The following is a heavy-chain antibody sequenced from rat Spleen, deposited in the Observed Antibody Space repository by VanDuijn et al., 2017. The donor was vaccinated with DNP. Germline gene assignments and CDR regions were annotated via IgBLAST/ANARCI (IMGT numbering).Heavy chain of an antibody. CDR3: ARWNIGTSTLDY. D-gene: IGHD1-5*01. J-gene: IGHJ2*01. CDR2: ISYSGNT. CDR1: GYSITSHY. Sequence: EVQLQESGPGLVKPSQSLSLTCSVTGYSITSHYWGWIRKFPGNKMEYIGHISYSGNTHYNPSLKSRISITRDTSKNQFFLQLNSVTTEDTATYYCARWNIGTSTLDYWGQGVMVTVSS. V-gene: IGHV3-1*01.